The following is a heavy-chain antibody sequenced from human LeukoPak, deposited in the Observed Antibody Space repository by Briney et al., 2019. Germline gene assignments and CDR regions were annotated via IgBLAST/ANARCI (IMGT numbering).Heavy chain of an antibody. CDR2: IAYDGRNK. Sequence: GGSLRLSCVASGFTFSNYAMHWVRQAPGKGLEWVAVIAYDGRNKFYAGSLKGRFSISRDNSMNTLYLQMNTLRTEDTAVYYCATQPCDSGSCYLGHWGQGTVVTLSS. CDR1: GFTFSNYA. J-gene: IGHJ4*02. D-gene: IGHD2-15*01. CDR3: ATQPCDSGSCYLGH. V-gene: IGHV3-30-3*01.